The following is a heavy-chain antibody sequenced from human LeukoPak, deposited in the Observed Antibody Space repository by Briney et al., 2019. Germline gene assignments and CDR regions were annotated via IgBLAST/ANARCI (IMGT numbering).Heavy chain of an antibody. CDR2: INHSGST. CDR3: ARGDGGATVSNYYYYYMDV. V-gene: IGHV4-34*01. CDR1: GGSFSDYY. Sequence: SETLSLTCAVYGGSFSDYYWSWIRQTPEKGLEWIGEINHSGSTNYNPSLKSRVTISVDTSKNQFSLKLNSVTAADTAVYYCARGDGGATVSNYYYYYMDVWGKGTTVTVSS. D-gene: IGHD4-11*01. J-gene: IGHJ6*03.